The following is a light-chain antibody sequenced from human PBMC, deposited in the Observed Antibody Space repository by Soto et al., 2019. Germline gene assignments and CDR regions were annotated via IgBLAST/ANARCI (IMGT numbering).Light chain of an antibody. Sequence: EIVLTQSPGTLSLSPGERVTLSCRASQSVSSNFLAWYQQKPGQAPRLLIYGAFNRATGIPDRFSGSGSGTDFTLTISSLEPEDSAVYYCQQRHMWPITFGQGTRLEIK. CDR2: GAF. J-gene: IGKJ5*01. CDR3: QQRHMWPIT. V-gene: IGKV3-20*01. CDR1: QSVSSNF.